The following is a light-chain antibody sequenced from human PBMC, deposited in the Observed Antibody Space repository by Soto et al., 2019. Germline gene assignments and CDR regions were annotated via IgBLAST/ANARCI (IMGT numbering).Light chain of an antibody. J-gene: IGLJ1*01. CDR1: SSNIASNT. CDR2: SND. CDR3: ASWDDRLNGHV. Sequence: QSVLTQPPSASGTPGQRVTVSCSGSSSNIASNTVNWYQQLPGTAPKLLIYSNDQRPSGVPDRFSASKSGTSASLAISGLQSDDEADYYCASWDDRLNGHVFGTGTKVTVL. V-gene: IGLV1-44*01.